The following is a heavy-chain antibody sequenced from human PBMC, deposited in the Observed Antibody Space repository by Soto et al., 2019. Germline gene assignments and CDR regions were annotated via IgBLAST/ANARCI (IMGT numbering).Heavy chain of an antibody. Sequence: PGGSLRLSCAASGFTFSSYAMSWVRQAPGKGLEWVSAISSSGGSTYYADSVKGRFTISRDNSKNTLYLQMNSLRAEDTAVYYCAKDTADMYYDFWSGYYPAYYGMDVCSQGTTVTVYS. CDR3: AKDTADMYYDFWSGYYPAYYGMDV. J-gene: IGHJ6*02. CDR1: GFTFSSYA. CDR2: ISSSGGST. V-gene: IGHV3-23*01. D-gene: IGHD3-3*01.